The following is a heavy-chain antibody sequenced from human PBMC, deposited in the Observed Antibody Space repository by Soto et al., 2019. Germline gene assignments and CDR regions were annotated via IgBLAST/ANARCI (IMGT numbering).Heavy chain of an antibody. CDR3: SQARTWEGSDY. CDR2: ISGSGDNT. V-gene: IGHV3-23*01. J-gene: IGHJ4*02. CDR1: GFTFSSYA. D-gene: IGHD1-26*01. Sequence: VQLLESGGGLVQPGGSLRLSCAASGFTFSSYAMSWVRQAPGTGLEWVSTISGSGDNTYYADSVKGRFTISRDNSKNTLHLQMNSLRAEDTAVYFCSQARTWEGSDYWGQGTLVTVSS.